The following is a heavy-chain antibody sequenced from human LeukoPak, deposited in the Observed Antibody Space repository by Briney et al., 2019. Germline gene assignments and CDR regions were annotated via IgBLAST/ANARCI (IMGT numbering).Heavy chain of an antibody. D-gene: IGHD3-10*01. J-gene: IGHJ4*02. V-gene: IGHV3-53*01. CDR1: GFTVSSNY. CDR3: ARAYYYGSRSFDY. CDR2: IYSGGST. Sequence: GGSLRLSCAASGFTVSSNYMSWVRQAPGKGLEWVSVIYSGGSTYYADSVKGRFTISRDNSKNTLYLQMNSLRAEDTAVYYCARAYYYGSRSFDYWGQGTLVTVSS.